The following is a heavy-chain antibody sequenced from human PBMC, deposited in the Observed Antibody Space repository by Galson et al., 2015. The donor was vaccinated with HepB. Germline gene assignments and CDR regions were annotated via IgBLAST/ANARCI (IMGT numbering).Heavy chain of an antibody. V-gene: IGHV3-43*01. Sequence: SLRLSCAASGFRFNDYTMHWVRQPPGKGLEWVSLISWDGVRTHYADSVKGRFTISRDNSKNSLYLQMNSLRTEDTALYYCAKSYYASGITQTHFDSWGQGTLVTVSS. CDR2: ISWDGVRT. J-gene: IGHJ4*02. CDR1: GFRFNDYT. CDR3: AKSYYASGITQTHFDS. D-gene: IGHD3-10*01.